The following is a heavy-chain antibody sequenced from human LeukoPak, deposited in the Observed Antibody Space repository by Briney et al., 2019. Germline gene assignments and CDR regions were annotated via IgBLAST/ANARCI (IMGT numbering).Heavy chain of an antibody. CDR2: ISYDGSNK. J-gene: IGHJ3*02. D-gene: IGHD5-24*01. CDR3: AIEDGYNLRHDAFDI. Sequence: GGSLRLSCAASGFTFSSYAMHWVRQAPGKGLEWVAVISYDGSNKYYADSVKGRFTISRDNSKSTLYLQMNSLRAEDTAVYYCAIEDGYNLRHDAFDIWGQGTMVTVSS. CDR1: GFTFSSYA. V-gene: IGHV3-30-3*01.